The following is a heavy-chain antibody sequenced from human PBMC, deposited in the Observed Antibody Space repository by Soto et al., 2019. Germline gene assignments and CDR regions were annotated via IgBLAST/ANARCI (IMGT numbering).Heavy chain of an antibody. V-gene: IGHV3-11*01. CDR1: GFTFSDYY. Sequence: QVQLVESGGGSVKPGGSLRLSCAASGFTFSDYYMSWIRQAPGKGLEWVSYISFNGGTIYYADSVKGRFTISRDNVKNSLYLQMNSMRVEVTAVYYCARDSAMTTVTTTVAFDVWGQGTMVTVSS. D-gene: IGHD4-4*01. J-gene: IGHJ3*01. CDR3: ARDSAMTTVTTTVAFDV. CDR2: ISFNGGTI.